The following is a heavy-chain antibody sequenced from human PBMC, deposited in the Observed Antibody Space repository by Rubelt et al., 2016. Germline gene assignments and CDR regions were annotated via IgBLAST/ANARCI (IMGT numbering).Heavy chain of an antibody. J-gene: IGHJ4*02. CDR3: AKDRRRVAGIPQDY. CDR1: GLTFSTYA. D-gene: IGHD6-19*01. Sequence: EVQLLESGGGLVQPGGSLRLSCAASGLTFSTYAMPWVRQAPGKGLEWVSAISGSGGSTYYADSVKGRFTISRDNSKNTLDLQMNSLRAEDTAVYYCAKDRRRVAGIPQDYWGQGTLVTVSS. V-gene: IGHV3-23*01. CDR2: ISGSGGST.